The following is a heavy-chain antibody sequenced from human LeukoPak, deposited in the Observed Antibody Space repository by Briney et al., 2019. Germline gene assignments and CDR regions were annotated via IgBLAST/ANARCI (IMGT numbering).Heavy chain of an antibody. Sequence: GGSLRLSCSASGFTFSSYAMHWVRQAPGKGLEYVSAVSSNGGSTYYADSVKGRFTISRDNSKNTLYLQMSSLRAEDTAVYYSVKVQIPRAVAGPFDYWGQGTLVTVSS. CDR3: VKVQIPRAVAGPFDY. J-gene: IGHJ4*02. V-gene: IGHV3-64D*06. D-gene: IGHD6-19*01. CDR1: GFTFSSYA. CDR2: VSSNGGST.